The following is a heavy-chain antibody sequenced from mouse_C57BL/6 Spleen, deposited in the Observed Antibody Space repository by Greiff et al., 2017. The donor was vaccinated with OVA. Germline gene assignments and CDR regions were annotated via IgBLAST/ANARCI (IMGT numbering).Heavy chain of an antibody. D-gene: IGHD1-1*01. Sequence: VHLVESGAELVRPGASVTLSCKASGYTFTDYEMHWVKQTPVHGLEWIGAIDPETGGTAYNQKFKGKAILTADKSSSTAYMELRSLTSEDSAVYYCTGITTVVADYWGQGTTLTVSS. CDR3: TGITTVVADY. V-gene: IGHV1-15*01. CDR2: IDPETGGT. J-gene: IGHJ2*01. CDR1: GYTFTDYE.